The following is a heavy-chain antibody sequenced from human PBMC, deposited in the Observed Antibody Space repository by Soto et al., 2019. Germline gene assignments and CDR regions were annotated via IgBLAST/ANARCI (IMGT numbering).Heavy chain of an antibody. CDR2: IYDSETT. CDR3: ARLRSGSIQNWYLSKHVAY. V-gene: IGHV4-59*01. D-gene: IGHD3-16*02. J-gene: IGHJ4*02. Sequence: PPETLCFTCTVSGGFLRRYYWSGFRQPPGKGLEWIGYIYDSETTNYNPSFTNRITISGDMSKKQFSLKLTSVTAADTAVYYCARLRSGSIQNWYLSKHVAYSGQG. CDR1: GGFLRRYY.